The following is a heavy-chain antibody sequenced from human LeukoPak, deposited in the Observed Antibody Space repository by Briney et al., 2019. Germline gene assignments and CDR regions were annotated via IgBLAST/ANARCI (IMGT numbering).Heavy chain of an antibody. Sequence: SETLSLTCTVSGGSISSGGYYWSWIRQPPGKGLEWIGYIYYSGSTYYNPSLKSRVTISVDRSKNQFSLKLSSVTAADTAVYYCARLREDCSSTSCSYYYYYMDVWGKGTTVTVSS. CDR3: ARLREDCSSTSCSYYYYYMDV. CDR1: GGSISSGGYY. V-gene: IGHV4-30-2*01. CDR2: IYYSGST. D-gene: IGHD2-2*01. J-gene: IGHJ6*03.